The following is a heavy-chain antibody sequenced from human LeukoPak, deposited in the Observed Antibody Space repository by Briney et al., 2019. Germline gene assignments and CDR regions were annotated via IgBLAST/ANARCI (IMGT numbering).Heavy chain of an antibody. V-gene: IGHV3-30*02. CDR1: GFTFRSYG. CDR2: IRYDGNSN. J-gene: IGHJ4*02. CDR3: AKVEVISGNHGVYFDY. Sequence: SGGSLRLSCAASGFTFRSYGMHWVRQAPGKGLEWVAFIRYDGNSNYYADSVKGRFTISRDNSRSTLYLQMNSLRAEDTAVYYCAKVEVISGNHGVYFDYWGQGTLVTVSS. D-gene: IGHD3-22*01.